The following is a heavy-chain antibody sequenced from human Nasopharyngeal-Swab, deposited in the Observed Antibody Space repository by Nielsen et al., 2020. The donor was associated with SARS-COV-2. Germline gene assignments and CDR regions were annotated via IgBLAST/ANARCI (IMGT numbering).Heavy chain of an antibody. V-gene: IGHV1-69*13. CDR3: ARSGYSNSDIDY. Sequence: SVKVSCQASGGTFSSYAISWVRQAPGQGLERMGGIIPIFGTADYAQKFQDRVTITADESTSTAYMELSSLRSEDTAVYYCARSGYSNSDIDYWGQGTLVTVSS. D-gene: IGHD6-6*01. J-gene: IGHJ4*02. CDR1: GGTFSSYA. CDR2: IIPIFGTA.